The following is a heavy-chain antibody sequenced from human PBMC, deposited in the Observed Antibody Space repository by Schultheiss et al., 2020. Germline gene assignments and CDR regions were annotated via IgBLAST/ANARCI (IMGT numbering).Heavy chain of an antibody. CDR3: ASSYYYDSSGYRRDAFDI. CDR1: GYTFTSYG. V-gene: IGHV1-18*01. D-gene: IGHD3-22*01. J-gene: IGHJ3*02. CDR2: ISAYNGNT. Sequence: GGSLRLSCKASGYTFTSYGISWVRQAPGQGLEWMGWISAYNGNTNYAQKFQGRVTITADKSTSTAYMELSSLRSEDTAVYYCASSYYYDSSGYRRDAFDIWGQGTMVNVSS.